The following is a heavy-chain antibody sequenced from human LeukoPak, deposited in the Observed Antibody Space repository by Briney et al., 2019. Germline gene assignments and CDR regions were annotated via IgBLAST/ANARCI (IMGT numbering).Heavy chain of an antibody. CDR3: ARVTQNSIADY. CDR2: IIPIFGTA. V-gene: IGHV1-69*13. J-gene: IGHJ4*02. CDR1: GGTFSSYA. D-gene: IGHD2/OR15-2a*01. Sequence: ASVTVSCTASGGTFSSYAISWVRQAPGQRLEWMGGIIPIFGTANYAQKFQGRVTITADESTSTAYMELSSLRSEDTAVYYCARVTQNSIADYWGQGTLVTVSS.